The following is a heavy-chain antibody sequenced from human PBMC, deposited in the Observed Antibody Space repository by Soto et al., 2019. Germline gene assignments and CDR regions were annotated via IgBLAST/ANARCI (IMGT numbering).Heavy chain of an antibody. CDR2: IYYSGST. CDR1: GGSISSGGYY. J-gene: IGHJ5*02. D-gene: IGHD4-4*01. V-gene: IGHV4-31*03. CDR3: ARSVGYSNYCTFDP. Sequence: QVQLQESGPGLLKPSQTLSLTCTVSGGSISSGGYYWSWIRQHPGKGLEWIGYIYYSGSTYYNPSLKSRVTISVDTSKNQFSLKLSSVTAADTAVYYWARSVGYSNYCTFDPWGQGTLVTVSS.